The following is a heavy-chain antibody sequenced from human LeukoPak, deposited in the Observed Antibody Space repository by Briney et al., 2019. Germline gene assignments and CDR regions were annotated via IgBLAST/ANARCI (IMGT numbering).Heavy chain of an antibody. J-gene: IGHJ6*02. CDR3: ARDTSYYYYYGMDV. CDR1: GFTFSSYS. Sequence: PGGSLRLSCAASGFTFSSYSMNWVRQAPGKELEWVSSISSSSSFLYYADSVKGRFTISRDNAKNSLYLQMNSLRAEDTAVYYCARDTSYYYYYGMDVWGQGTTVTVSS. CDR2: ISSSSSFL. V-gene: IGHV3-21*01.